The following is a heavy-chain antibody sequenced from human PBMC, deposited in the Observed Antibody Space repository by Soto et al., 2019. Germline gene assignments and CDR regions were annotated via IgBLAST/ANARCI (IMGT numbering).Heavy chain of an antibody. J-gene: IGHJ5*01. CDR1: VDSVSTNSAS. CDR2: TYYRSTWSY. V-gene: IGHV6-1*01. Sequence: SQTLSLSCAISVDSVSTNSASSDSIRQSPSRGVEWLGRTYYRSTWSYYYAVSVKGRITINPDASNNQLSLPLNSVTPDDTAVYHCARLRRNRWLDSWGQGTLVNAS. CDR3: ARLRRNRWLDS.